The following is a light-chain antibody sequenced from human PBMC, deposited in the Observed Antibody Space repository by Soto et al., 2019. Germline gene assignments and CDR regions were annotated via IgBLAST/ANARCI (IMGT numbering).Light chain of an antibody. CDR1: QNLLHSNGYNY. Sequence: DIVMTQSPLSLPVTPGEPASISCRSSQNLLHSNGYNYLDWYLQKPGQSPQLLIFLGSNRASGVPDRVSGSGSGTDFTLKIIRSEAEYVGVYYCMQYRQTPLTFGGGTKVESK. CDR3: MQYRQTPLT. CDR2: LGS. V-gene: IGKV2-28*01. J-gene: IGKJ4*01.